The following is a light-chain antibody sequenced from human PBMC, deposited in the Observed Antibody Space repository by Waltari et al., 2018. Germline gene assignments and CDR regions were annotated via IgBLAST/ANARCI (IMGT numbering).Light chain of an antibody. CDR1: SRDVGAYNL. CDR2: EVS. CDR3: CSFAGSLYV. Sequence: QSALPQPPSASGPPGQSVPTSCPGSSRDVGAYNLFSWYQQRPGRAPKLMIYEVSKRPSGVPDRFSGSKSGNTASLTVSGLQAEDEGDYYCCSFAGSLYVFGTATKVTVL. J-gene: IGLJ1*01. V-gene: IGLV2-8*01.